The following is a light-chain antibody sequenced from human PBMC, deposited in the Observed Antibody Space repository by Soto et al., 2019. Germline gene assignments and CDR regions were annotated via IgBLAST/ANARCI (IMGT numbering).Light chain of an antibody. J-gene: IGLJ2*01. CDR3: TSWTTSTTMI. CDR1: SSDIGAYNF. V-gene: IGLV2-14*03. CDR2: DVN. Sequence: QSVLNQPAAVSGSPGQSITISCTGTSSDIGAYNFVSWYQQHPGKAPKLMLYDVNIPPSGVSNRFSGSKSGNTASLTISGLQAEDEADYDCTSWTTSTTMIFGGGTKVTVL.